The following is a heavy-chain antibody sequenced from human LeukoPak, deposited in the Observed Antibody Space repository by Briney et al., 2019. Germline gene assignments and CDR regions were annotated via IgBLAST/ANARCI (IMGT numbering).Heavy chain of an antibody. V-gene: IGHV3-15*01. CDR2: TKSKTDGGAP. CDR3: TTERGRASWYEYYFDN. D-gene: IGHD6-13*01. J-gene: IGHJ4*02. CDR1: GFTFSNAW. Sequence: KSAGSLRLSCAASGFTFSNAWMRWDRQAPGKGLEWVGRTKSKTDGGAPDYAEPVKGRFTISRDDSRATLYLQMSSLKAEDTAVYYCTTERGRASWYEYYFDNWGQGTLVTVAS.